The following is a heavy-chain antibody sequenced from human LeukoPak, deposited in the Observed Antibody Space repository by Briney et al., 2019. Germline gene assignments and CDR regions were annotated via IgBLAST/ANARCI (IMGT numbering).Heavy chain of an antibody. J-gene: IGHJ3*02. V-gene: IGHV1-8*01. Sequence: ASVKVSCKASGYTFRSYDINWVRQAPGQGLEWLGWMNPNSGNTGYAPKFQGRVTMTRVTSINTAYMELTSLRSEDTAVYFCVRGGLPTTVLNDPFNIWGQGTMVTVSS. CDR2: MNPNSGNT. CDR3: VRGGLPTTVLNDPFNI. D-gene: IGHD4-11*01. CDR1: GYTFRSYD.